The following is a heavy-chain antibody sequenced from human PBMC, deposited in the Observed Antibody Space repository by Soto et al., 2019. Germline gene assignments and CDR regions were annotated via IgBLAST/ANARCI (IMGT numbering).Heavy chain of an antibody. V-gene: IGHV3-48*01. CDR3: ARRYRSGGSCYDAFDI. D-gene: IGHD2-15*01. J-gene: IGHJ3*02. Sequence: GGSLRLSCTASGFNFSSYSMNWVRQAPGKGLEWVSYISSSSSTIYYADSVKGRFTISRDNAKNSLYLQMNSLRAEDTAVYYCARRYRSGGSCYDAFDIWGQGTMVTVSS. CDR2: ISSSSSTI. CDR1: GFNFSSYS.